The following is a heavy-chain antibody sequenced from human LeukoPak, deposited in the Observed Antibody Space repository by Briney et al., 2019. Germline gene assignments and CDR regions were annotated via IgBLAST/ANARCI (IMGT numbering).Heavy chain of an antibody. CDR1: GFTFSSYA. J-gene: IGHJ4*02. Sequence: PGGSLRLSCVASGFTFSSYALTWVRQAPGKGLEWVAVIWYDGSQKYHADSVRGRFTISRDNSRNMVYLQMGSVRVEDTALYYCARWGTSSVDYWGQGTRVTVSS. CDR2: IWYDGSQK. V-gene: IGHV3-33*08. D-gene: IGHD6-6*01. CDR3: ARWGTSSVDY.